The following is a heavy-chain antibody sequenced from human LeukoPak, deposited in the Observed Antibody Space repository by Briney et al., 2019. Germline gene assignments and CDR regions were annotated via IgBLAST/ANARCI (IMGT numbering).Heavy chain of an antibody. CDR1: GGSFSGYY. CDR2: INYDGFT. Sequence: SETLSLTCAVSGGSFSGYYWSWIRQSPGTGLEWIGEINYDGFTKYNPSLESRLTISIDTSKTQFSLRLSSVIAADTAVYYCARVPITGLPGYYDYYFMDVWGKGTSVTISS. J-gene: IGHJ6*03. V-gene: IGHV4-34*01. D-gene: IGHD1-20*01. CDR3: ARVPITGLPGYYDYYFMDV.